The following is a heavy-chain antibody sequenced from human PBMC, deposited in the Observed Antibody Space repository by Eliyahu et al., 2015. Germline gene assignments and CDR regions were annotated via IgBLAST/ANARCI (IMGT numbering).Heavy chain of an antibody. CDR3: AHSYWRYCSGGSCFLDY. D-gene: IGHD2-15*01. CDR1: GFSLSXSGVG. J-gene: IGHJ4*02. V-gene: IGHV2-5*02. CDR2: IYWDDDK. Sequence: QITLKESGPTLVKPTQTLTLTCTFSGFSLSXSGVGVGWIRQPPGKALEWLALIYWDDDKRYSPSLKSRLTITKDTSKNQVVLTMTNMDPVDTATYYCAHSYWRYCSGGSCFLDYWGQGTLVTVSS.